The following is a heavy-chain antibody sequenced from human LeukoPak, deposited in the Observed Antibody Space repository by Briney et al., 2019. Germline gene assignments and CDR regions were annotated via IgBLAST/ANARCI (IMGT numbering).Heavy chain of an antibody. CDR2: ISGSGGST. CDR1: GFTFSSYA. Sequence: GGSLRLSCAASGFTFSSYAMSWVRQAPRKGLEWVSAISGSGGSTYYADSVKGRFTISRDNSKNTLYLQMNSLRAEDTAVYYCAKFRAFWSGYYTGFHYYGMDVWGQGTTVTVSS. D-gene: IGHD3-3*01. V-gene: IGHV3-23*01. J-gene: IGHJ6*02. CDR3: AKFRAFWSGYYTGFHYYGMDV.